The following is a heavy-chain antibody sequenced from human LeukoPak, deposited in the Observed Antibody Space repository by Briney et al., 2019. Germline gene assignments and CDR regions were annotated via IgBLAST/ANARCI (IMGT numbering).Heavy chain of an antibody. J-gene: IGHJ6*04. Sequence: SETLSLTCAVYGGSFSGYYWSWIRQPPGKGLEWIGEINHSGSTNYNPSLKSRVTISVDTSKNQFSLKLSSVTAADTAVYYCWVVCGGDCYLPEDVWGEGTTVTVSS. V-gene: IGHV4-34*01. CDR1: GGSFSGYY. D-gene: IGHD2-21*02. CDR3: WVVCGGDCYLPEDV. CDR2: INHSGST.